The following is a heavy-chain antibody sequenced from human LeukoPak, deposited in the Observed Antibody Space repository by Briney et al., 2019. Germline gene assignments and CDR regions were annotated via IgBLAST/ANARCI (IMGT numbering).Heavy chain of an antibody. CDR2: IIPILGIA. V-gene: IGHV1-69*04. CDR3: ARAGPPSGYCSSTSCYRTFDY. J-gene: IGHJ4*02. D-gene: IGHD2-2*02. Sequence: SVKVSCKASGGTFSSYAISWVRQAPGQGLEWMGRIIPILGIANYTQKFQGRVTITADKSTGTAYMELSSLRSEDTAVYYCARAGPPSGYCSSTSCYRTFDYWGQGTLVTVSS. CDR1: GGTFSSYA.